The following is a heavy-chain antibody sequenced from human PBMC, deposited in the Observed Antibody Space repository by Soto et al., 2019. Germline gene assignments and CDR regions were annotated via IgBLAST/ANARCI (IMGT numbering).Heavy chain of an antibody. Sequence: SETLSLTCTVSGGSISSGGYYWSWIRQHPGKGLEWIGHIYYSGSTYYNPSLKSRVTISIDTSKNQFSLKLSSVTAADTAVYYCAREYIVVVPAAYNWFDPWGQGTLVTVSS. CDR3: AREYIVVVPAAYNWFDP. J-gene: IGHJ5*02. D-gene: IGHD2-2*01. V-gene: IGHV4-31*03. CDR2: IYYSGST. CDR1: GGSISSGGYY.